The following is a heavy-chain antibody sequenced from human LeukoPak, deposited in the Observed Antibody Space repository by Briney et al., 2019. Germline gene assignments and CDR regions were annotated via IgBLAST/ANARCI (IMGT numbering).Heavy chain of an antibody. D-gene: IGHD6-13*01. CDR3: AREGWAAGQKSFDY. CDR1: GFTFSSYW. V-gene: IGHV3-7*01. Sequence: PGGPLRLSCAASGFTFSSYWMSWVRQAPGKGLEWVANIKQDGSEKYYVDSVKGRFTISRDNSKNTLYLQMNSLRAEDTAVYYCAREGWAAGQKSFDYWGQGTLVTVSS. J-gene: IGHJ4*02. CDR2: IKQDGSEK.